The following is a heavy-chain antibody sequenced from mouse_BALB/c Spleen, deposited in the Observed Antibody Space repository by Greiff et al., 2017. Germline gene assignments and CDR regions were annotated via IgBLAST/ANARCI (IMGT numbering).Heavy chain of an antibody. CDR2: ISSGSSTI. V-gene: IGHV5-17*02. CDR3: ARSDYDGGYAMDY. CDR1: GFTFSSFG. D-gene: IGHD2-4*01. Sequence: EVQLVESGGGLVQPGGSRKLSCAASGFTFSSFGMHWVRQAPEKGLEWVAYISSGSSTIYYADTVKGRFTISRDNPKNTLFLQMTSLRSEDTAMYYCARSDYDGGYAMDYWGQGTSVTVSS. J-gene: IGHJ4*01.